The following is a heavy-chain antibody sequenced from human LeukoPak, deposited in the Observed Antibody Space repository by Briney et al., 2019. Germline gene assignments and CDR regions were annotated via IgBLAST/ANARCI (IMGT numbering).Heavy chain of an antibody. J-gene: IGHJ6*03. D-gene: IGHD6-19*01. CDR3: ARVYTRPVAGSWGDYYYYYMDV. V-gene: IGHV1-18*01. CDR1: GYIFNSYA. Sequence: ASVKVSCKASGYIFNSYAISWVRQAPGQGLEWMGRITVHNGQTNYAQRFQGRVSMTTDTSTSIAYMEVRSLRSADTAVYYCARVYTRPVAGSWGDYYYYYMDVWGKGTSVTISS. CDR2: ITVHNGQT.